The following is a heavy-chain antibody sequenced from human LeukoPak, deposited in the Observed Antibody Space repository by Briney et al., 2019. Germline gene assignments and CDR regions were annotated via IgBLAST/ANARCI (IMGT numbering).Heavy chain of an antibody. D-gene: IGHD6-19*01. Sequence: ASVKVSCKASGYTFIGYYMHWVRQAPGQGLEWMGWINPNSGGTNYAQKFQGRVTMTRDTSLSTAYMELSRLRSDDTAVYYCARGHSSGWYEDAFDIWGQGTMVTVSS. CDR1: GYTFIGYY. V-gene: IGHV1-2*02. J-gene: IGHJ3*02. CDR3: ARGHSSGWYEDAFDI. CDR2: INPNSGGT.